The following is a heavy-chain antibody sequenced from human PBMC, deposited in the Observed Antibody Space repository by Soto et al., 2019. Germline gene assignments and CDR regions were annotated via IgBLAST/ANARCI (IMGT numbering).Heavy chain of an antibody. J-gene: IGHJ5*02. D-gene: IGHD2-8*01. CDR2: TAYTGNT. CDR1: GGSITSYH. V-gene: IGHV4-59*01. CDR3: ARDMHAGFSHCFYP. Sequence: SSETLSLTCVVSGGSITSYHWSWIRQFPGKGLEWIAYTAYTGNTTYNPSLQSRVTIPMATSKNQLSLQLTSMTEADTAVDYCARDMHAGFSHCFYPCVQGTLVTVSS.